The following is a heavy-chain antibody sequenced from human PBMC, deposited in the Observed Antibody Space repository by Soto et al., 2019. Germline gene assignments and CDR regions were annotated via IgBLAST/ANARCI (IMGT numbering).Heavy chain of an antibody. CDR3: AREDYYDSSD. Sequence: QVQLQESGPGLVKPSETLSLTCTVSGGSVSSGSYYWSWIRQPPGKGLEWIGYIYYSGSTNYNPSLXGXAXIXVDTSKNQFSLKLSSVTAADTAVYYCAREDYYDSSDWGQVTLVTVSS. D-gene: IGHD3-22*01. V-gene: IGHV4-61*01. CDR2: IYYSGST. J-gene: IGHJ1*01. CDR1: GGSVSSGSYY.